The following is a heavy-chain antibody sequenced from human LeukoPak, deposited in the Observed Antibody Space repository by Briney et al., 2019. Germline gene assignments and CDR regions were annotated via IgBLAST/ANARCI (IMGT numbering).Heavy chain of an antibody. D-gene: IGHD5-12*01. V-gene: IGHV1-69*13. J-gene: IGHJ6*03. Sequence: EASVKVSCKASGGTFSSYAISWVRQAPGQGLEWMGGIIPIFGTTNYVQKFQGRVTITADESTSTAYMELSSLRSEDTAVYYCARGDSGYDHAYYYYYYMDVWGKGTTVTISS. CDR1: GGTFSSYA. CDR3: ARGDSGYDHAYYYYYYMDV. CDR2: IIPIFGTT.